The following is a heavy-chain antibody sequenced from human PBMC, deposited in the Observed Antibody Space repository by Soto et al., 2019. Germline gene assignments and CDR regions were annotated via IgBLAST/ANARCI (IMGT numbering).Heavy chain of an antibody. CDR1: GFTVSSNY. V-gene: IGHV3-66*01. D-gene: IGHD2-2*01. CDR2: IYSGGST. J-gene: IGHJ3*02. Sequence: PGGSLRLSCAASGFTVSSNYMSWVRRAPGKGLEWVSVIYSGGSTYYADSVKGRFTISRDNSKNTLYLQMNSLRAEDTAVYYCAREHGDIVVVPAARGAFDIWGQGTMVTVSS. CDR3: AREHGDIVVVPAARGAFDI.